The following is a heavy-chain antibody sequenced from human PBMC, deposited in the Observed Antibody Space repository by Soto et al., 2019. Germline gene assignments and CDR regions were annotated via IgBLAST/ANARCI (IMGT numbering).Heavy chain of an antibody. CDR1: GYTFTSYS. CDR2: ISAYNGNT. CDR3: ARDRGYCSGGSCYGWFDP. D-gene: IGHD2-15*01. Sequence: QVQLVQSGAEVKKPGASVKVSCRASGYTFTSYSISWVRQAPGQGLEWMGWISAYNGNTNYAQKLQGRVTMTTDTSTSTAYMELRSLRSDDTAVYYCARDRGYCSGGSCYGWFDPWGQGTLVTVSS. V-gene: IGHV1-18*01. J-gene: IGHJ5*02.